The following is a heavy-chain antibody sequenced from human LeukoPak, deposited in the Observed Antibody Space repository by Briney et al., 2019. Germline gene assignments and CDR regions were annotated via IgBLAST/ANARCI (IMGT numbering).Heavy chain of an antibody. CDR2: IRGDSKYI. V-gene: IGHV3-23*01. Sequence: AGTLRLYCAGSGFTFSSYAMWWVRQAPGKGLEWVSSIRGDSKYIYYGDSVKGRITISRDNSKNTLYLQRNSLRAEDTAVYYCAKYSHDSSGSYDYWGQGTLVTVSS. CDR1: GFTFSSYA. D-gene: IGHD3-22*01. J-gene: IGHJ4*02. CDR3: AKYSHDSSGSYDY.